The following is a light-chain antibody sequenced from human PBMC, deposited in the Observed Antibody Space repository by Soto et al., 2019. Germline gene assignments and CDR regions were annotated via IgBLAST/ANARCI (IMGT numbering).Light chain of an antibody. Sequence: AIRMTQSPSSFSASTGDRVTITCRASQGISSYLAWYQQKPGKAPKLLIYAASTLQSGVPSRFSGSGSGTDFTLTISCLQSEDFATYYCQQYYTPPPTFGQGTELEIK. J-gene: IGKJ2*01. V-gene: IGKV1-8*01. CDR3: QQYYTPPPT. CDR2: AAS. CDR1: QGISSY.